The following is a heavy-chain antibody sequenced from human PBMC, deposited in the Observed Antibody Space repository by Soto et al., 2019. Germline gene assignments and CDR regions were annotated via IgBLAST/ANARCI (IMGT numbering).Heavy chain of an antibody. V-gene: IGHV1-46*04. Sequence: ASVKVSCKASGYAFTTYHMHWVRQAPGQELEWMGMIDPSDGTTTYAQKLQGRVTMTRDTATSTVYMELSSLRSEDTAVYYCARDEVPDVQNDAFDIWGQGTMVTVSS. CDR1: GYAFTTYH. CDR2: IDPSDGTT. CDR3: ARDEVPDVQNDAFDI. J-gene: IGHJ3*02.